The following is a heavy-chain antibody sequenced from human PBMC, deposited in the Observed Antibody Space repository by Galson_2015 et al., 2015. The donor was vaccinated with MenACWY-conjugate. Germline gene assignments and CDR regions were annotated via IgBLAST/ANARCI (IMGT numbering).Heavy chain of an antibody. CDR2: TYYRSKWYN. V-gene: IGHV6-1*01. CDR1: GDSVSSNTAA. CDR3: AGWGPSHTAYRPSTDQINDAFDV. J-gene: IGHJ3*01. Sequence: CAISGDSVSSNTAAWTWIRQSPSRGLEWLGRTYYRSKWYNDYAFSLKSRITVNPDTSKNQFSLQLNSVTPEDTAVYYCAGWGPSHTAYRPSTDQINDAFDVWGQGTMVTVSS. D-gene: IGHD2-21*01.